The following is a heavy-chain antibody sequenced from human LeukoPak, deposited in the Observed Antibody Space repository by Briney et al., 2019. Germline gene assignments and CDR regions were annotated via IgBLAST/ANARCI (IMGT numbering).Heavy chain of an antibody. CDR2: IASAGNT. V-gene: IGHV3-13*01. Sequence: GGSLRLSCAAPGYTFSTSDMHWVRQASGRGLEWVSSIASAGNTYYAASVKGRFTISRENAKNSLYLQMNSLRAGDTAVYYCVRGGVIGFDYWGQGALVTVSS. CDR3: VRGGVIGFDY. J-gene: IGHJ4*02. CDR1: GYTFSTSD. D-gene: IGHD2-21*01.